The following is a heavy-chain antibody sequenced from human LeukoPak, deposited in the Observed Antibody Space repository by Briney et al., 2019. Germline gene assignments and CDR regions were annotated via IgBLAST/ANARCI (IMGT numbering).Heavy chain of an antibody. CDR1: GGSISSSSYY. J-gene: IGHJ4*02. CDR2: IYYSGSA. CDR3: ASEGVGMIVSDY. D-gene: IGHD3-22*01. V-gene: IGHV4-39*07. Sequence: SETLSLTCTVSGGSISSSSYYWGWIRQPPGEGLEWIGSIYYSGSAYYNPSLKSRVTISVDTSKNQFSLKLSSVTAADTAVYYCASEGVGMIVSDYWGQGTLVTVSS.